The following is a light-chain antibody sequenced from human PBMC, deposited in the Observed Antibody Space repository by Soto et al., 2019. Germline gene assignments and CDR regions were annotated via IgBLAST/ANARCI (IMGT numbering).Light chain of an antibody. CDR3: CSYAGSSTLGV. CDR1: SSDVGSYNL. V-gene: IGLV2-23*01. Sequence: QSVLTQPASVSGSPGQSITISCTGTSSDVGSYNLVSWYQQHPGKAPKLMIYEGSKRSSGVSNRFSGSKSGNTASLTISGLQAEDEADYYCCSYAGSSTLGVFGTGTKVTVL. CDR2: EGS. J-gene: IGLJ1*01.